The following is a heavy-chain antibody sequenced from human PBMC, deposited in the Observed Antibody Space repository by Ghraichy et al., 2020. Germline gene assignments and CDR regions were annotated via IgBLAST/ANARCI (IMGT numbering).Heavy chain of an antibody. V-gene: IGHV3-23*01. D-gene: IGHD4-11*01. CDR3: AKASVLTTVTHRPPWDY. J-gene: IGHJ4*02. CDR2: IGGGGSST. Sequence: GESMNISCAASGFTFTTYAMSWVRQAPGKGLEWVSSIGGGGSSTYYADSVKGRFTISRDNSKNTLYLQMTSLRAEDTAVYYCAKASVLTTVTHRPPWDYWGQGTLVTVSS. CDR1: GFTFTTYA.